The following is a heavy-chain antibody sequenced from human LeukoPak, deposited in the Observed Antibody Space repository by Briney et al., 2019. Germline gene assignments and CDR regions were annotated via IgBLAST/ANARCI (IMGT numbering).Heavy chain of an antibody. CDR1: GFTFSNYW. J-gene: IGHJ1*01. CDR2: IKTDGSEK. D-gene: IGHD3-22*01. CDR3: ATYSSLNRREFQY. V-gene: IGHV3-7*01. Sequence: GGSLRLSCEGSGFTFSNYWMGWVRQAPGRGLQWVANIKTDGSEKYYVDSVKGRFTISRDNAKNSLYLQMNSLRAEDTAVYYCATYSSLNRREFQYWGQGTLLTVSS.